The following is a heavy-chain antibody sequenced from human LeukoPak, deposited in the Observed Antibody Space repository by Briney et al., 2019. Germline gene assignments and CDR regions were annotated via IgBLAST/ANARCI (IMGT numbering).Heavy chain of an antibody. J-gene: IGHJ4*02. CDR3: ARGRPHGNDY. CDR2: IASDGSST. D-gene: IGHD4-23*01. Sequence: GGSLRLSCAASGFTFSSYWMNWVRQAPGKGLVWVSRIASDGSSTTYADSVKGRFSISRDNAKNTLYLQMNSLRVEDAAVYYCARGRPHGNDYWGQGTLVTVSS. V-gene: IGHV3-74*01. CDR1: GFTFSSYW.